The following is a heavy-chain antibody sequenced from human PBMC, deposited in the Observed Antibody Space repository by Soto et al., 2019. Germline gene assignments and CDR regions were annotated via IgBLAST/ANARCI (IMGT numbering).Heavy chain of an antibody. J-gene: IGHJ4*02. CDR1: GFTFTSSA. V-gene: IGHV1-58*01. CDR3: AADTYYDFWSGYPSFDY. Sequence: SVKVSCKASGFTFTSSAVQWVRQARGQRLEWIGWIVVGSGNTNYAQKFQERVTITRDKSTSTAYMELSSLRSEDTAVYYCAADTYYDFWSGYPSFDYWGQGTLVTVS. D-gene: IGHD3-3*01. CDR2: IVVGSGNT.